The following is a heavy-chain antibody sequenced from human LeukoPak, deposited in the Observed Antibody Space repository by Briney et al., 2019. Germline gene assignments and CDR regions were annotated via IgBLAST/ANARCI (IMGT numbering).Heavy chain of an antibody. V-gene: IGHV3-74*01. J-gene: IGHJ4*02. CDR3: ARAEEELWPDC. D-gene: IGHD5-18*01. Sequence: GGSLRLSCAASGLIFRSYWMHWVRQAPAKGLVWVSRINSDGSSTSYADSVKGRFTISRDNAKNTLYLQMNSLRAEDTAVYYCARAEEELWPDCWGQGTLVTVSS. CDR1: GLIFRSYW. CDR2: INSDGSST.